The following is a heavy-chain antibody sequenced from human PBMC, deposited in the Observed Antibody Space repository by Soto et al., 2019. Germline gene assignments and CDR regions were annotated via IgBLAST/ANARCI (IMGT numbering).Heavy chain of an antibody. CDR1: GFSLSSSGVG. V-gene: IGHV2-5*02. Sequence: QITLKESGPTLVRPTQTLTLTCTFSGFSLSSSGVGVGWIRQPPGKALEWLALIYWDDDKRYSPSLKSRLTITKDTSKNQVVLTLTKLDTVDTATYYCARGGWTTYYSPFFDYWGHGTLVTVSS. D-gene: IGHD3-10*01. CDR2: IYWDDDK. CDR3: ARGGWTTYYSPFFDY. J-gene: IGHJ4*01.